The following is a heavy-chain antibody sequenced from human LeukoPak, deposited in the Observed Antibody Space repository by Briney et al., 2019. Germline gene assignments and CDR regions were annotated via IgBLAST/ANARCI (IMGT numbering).Heavy chain of an antibody. J-gene: IGHJ4*02. Sequence: PSETLSLTCSVSGGSISGDYWSWIRQPPGKGLEWIGYIFYSGTTKYNPSLKSRVTISVDMSKNQFSLKLTSVTAADTAVYYCARVSYDYVWGSYRYGFDYWGQGTLVTVSS. V-gene: IGHV4-59*01. CDR1: GGSISGDY. D-gene: IGHD3-16*02. CDR3: ARVSYDYVWGSYRYGFDY. CDR2: IFYSGTT.